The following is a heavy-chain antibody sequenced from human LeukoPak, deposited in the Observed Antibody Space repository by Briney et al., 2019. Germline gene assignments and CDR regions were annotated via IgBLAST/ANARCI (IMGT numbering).Heavy chain of an antibody. J-gene: IGHJ3*02. CDR1: GFTFSSYA. CDR2: IDEDGSEK. V-gene: IGHV3-7*01. D-gene: IGHD1-14*01. CDR3: ARNLGTLATGGVALDI. Sequence: GGSLRLSCAASGFTFSSYAMSWVRQAPGKGLEWVANIDEDGSEKYYVESVKGRFTISRDNAKNTLYLQMNSLRAEDTAVYYCARNLGTLATGGVALDIWGQGTMVTVAS.